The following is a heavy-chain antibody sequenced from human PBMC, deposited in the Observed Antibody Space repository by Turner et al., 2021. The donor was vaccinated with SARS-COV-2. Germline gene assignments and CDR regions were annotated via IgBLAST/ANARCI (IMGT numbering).Heavy chain of an antibody. Sequence: EVHLLGSGGCLVQPGGSLSLPCAASGITSTSYSMSWVRQAPGKGLEWVSSISGSGVTTYYADSVKGRFTISRDSFNNMVYLQMNSLRADDMAVYYCAKGGWGAFDYWGQGILVIVSS. CDR2: ISGSGVTT. CDR3: AKGGWGAFDY. J-gene: IGHJ4*02. D-gene: IGHD3-16*01. CDR1: GITSTSYS. V-gene: IGHV3-23*01.